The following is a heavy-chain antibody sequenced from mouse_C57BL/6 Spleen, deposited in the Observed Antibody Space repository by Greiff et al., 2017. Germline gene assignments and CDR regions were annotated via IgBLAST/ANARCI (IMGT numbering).Heavy chain of an antibody. V-gene: IGHV1-82*01. D-gene: IGHD3-2*02. CDR2: IYPGDGAT. Sequence: QVQLQQSGPELVKPGASVKISCKASGYAFSSSWMNWVKQRPGKGLEWIGRIYPGDGATNYNGKFKGKATLTADKSSSTAYMQISSLTSEDSAVYFCARQLRHYAMDYWGQGTSVTVSS. CDR3: ARQLRHYAMDY. J-gene: IGHJ4*01. CDR1: GYAFSSSW.